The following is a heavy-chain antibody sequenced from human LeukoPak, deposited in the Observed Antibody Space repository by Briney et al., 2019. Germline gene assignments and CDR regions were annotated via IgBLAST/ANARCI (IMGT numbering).Heavy chain of an antibody. CDR1: GYSISSGYY. D-gene: IGHD3-10*01. V-gene: IGHV4-38-2*02. Sequence: PSETLSLTCSVSGYSISSGYYWGWIRQPPGKGLEWIGSIYYSGSTYYNPSLKSRVTISVDTSKNQFSLKLSSVTAADTAVYYCARTLWFGDYFSDYWGQGTLVTVSS. CDR2: IYYSGST. J-gene: IGHJ4*02. CDR3: ARTLWFGDYFSDY.